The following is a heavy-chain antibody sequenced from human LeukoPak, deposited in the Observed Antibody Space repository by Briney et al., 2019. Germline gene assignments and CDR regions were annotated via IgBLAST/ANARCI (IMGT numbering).Heavy chain of an antibody. Sequence: GGSLRLSCAASGFTFSSYGMHWVRQAPGKGLEWVAVIWYDGSNKYYADSVKGRFTISRDNFKNTLYLQMNRLRAEDTAVYYCARDRASGGYGGALDYWGQGTLVTVSS. V-gene: IGHV3-33*01. CDR3: ARDRASGGYGGALDY. J-gene: IGHJ4*02. CDR2: IWYDGSNK. D-gene: IGHD5-12*01. CDR1: GFTFSSYG.